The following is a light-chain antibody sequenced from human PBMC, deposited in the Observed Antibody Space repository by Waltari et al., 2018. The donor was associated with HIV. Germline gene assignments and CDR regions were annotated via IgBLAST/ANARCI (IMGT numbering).Light chain of an antibody. CDR1: QSVSSNY. CDR2: GAS. J-gene: IGKJ4*01. Sequence: EIVLTQSPGTLSLSPGERATLSCRASQSVSSNYFAWYQQRPGQALRLLIYGASFRATGIPDRFSGSGSGTDFTLTITRLEPEDFAVYYCHQYGGSPLTFGGGTKVEIK. CDR3: HQYGGSPLT. V-gene: IGKV3-20*01.